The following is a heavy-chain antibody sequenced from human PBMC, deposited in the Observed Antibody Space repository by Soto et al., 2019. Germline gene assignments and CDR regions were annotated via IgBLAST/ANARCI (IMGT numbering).Heavy chain of an antibody. V-gene: IGHV4-31*03. D-gene: IGHD3-10*01. CDR3: ARGVLH. CDR1: GGSISSGGYY. Sequence: QVQLQESGPGLVQPSQTLSLTCTVSGGSISSGGYYWSWIRQHPGTGLEWIGHISYSGSTYYNTSVKSRVTISVATCRNQFAQIVNSATAADTAGYYRARGVLHWGPGTLVTVSS. J-gene: IGHJ4*01. CDR2: ISYSGST.